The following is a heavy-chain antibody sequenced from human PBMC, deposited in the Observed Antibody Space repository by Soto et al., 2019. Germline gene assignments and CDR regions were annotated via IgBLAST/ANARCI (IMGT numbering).Heavy chain of an antibody. Sequence: ASVKVSCKASGYTFTSYYMHWVRQAPGQGLEWMGIINPSGGSTSYAQKFQGRVTMTRDTSTSTVYMELSSLRSEDTAVYYCAKDPDYTTGWAFLNTFDPWGQGTQVTFSS. V-gene: IGHV1-46*01. D-gene: IGHD1-1*01. CDR1: GYTFTSYY. CDR2: INPSGGST. J-gene: IGHJ5*02. CDR3: AKDPDYTTGWAFLNTFDP.